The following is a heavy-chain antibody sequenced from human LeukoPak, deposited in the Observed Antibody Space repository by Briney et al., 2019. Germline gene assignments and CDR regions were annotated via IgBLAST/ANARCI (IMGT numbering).Heavy chain of an antibody. CDR3: ARQTTWGGHYYYYMDV. Sequence: HGESLKISCKGSGYSFTSYWIGWVRQMPGKGLEWMGIIYPGDSDTRNSPSFQGQVTISADKSISTAYLQWSSLKASDTAMYYCARQTTWGGHYYYYMDVWGKGTTVTVSS. J-gene: IGHJ6*03. CDR1: GYSFTSYW. V-gene: IGHV5-51*01. D-gene: IGHD3-16*01. CDR2: IYPGDSDT.